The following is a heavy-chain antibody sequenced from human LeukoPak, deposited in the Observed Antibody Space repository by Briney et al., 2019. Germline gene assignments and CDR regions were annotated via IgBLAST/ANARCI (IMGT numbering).Heavy chain of an antibody. J-gene: IGHJ5*02. CDR1: GFTFTSSA. D-gene: IGHD6-13*01. CDR2: IVVGSGNT. Sequence: SVKVSCKASGFTFTSSAMQWVRQARGQRLEWIGWIVVGSGNTNYAQKFQERVTITRDMSTSTAYMELSSLRSEDTAVYYCAAGAAAGTGFPTWGQGTLVTVSS. V-gene: IGHV1-58*02. CDR3: AAGAAAGTGFPT.